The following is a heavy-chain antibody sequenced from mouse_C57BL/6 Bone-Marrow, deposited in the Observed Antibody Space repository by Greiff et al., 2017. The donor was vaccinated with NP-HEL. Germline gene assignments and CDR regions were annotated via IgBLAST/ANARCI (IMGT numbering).Heavy chain of an antibody. CDR2: INPCNGGT. D-gene: IGHD4-1*01. CDR1: GYTFTDYY. CDR3: ARAWDIDY. Sequence: VQLQQSGPVLVKPGASVKMSCKASGYTFTDYYMNWVKQSHGKSLEWIGVINPCNGGTSYNQKFKGKATLTVDKSSSTAYMELNSLTSEDSAVYYCARAWDIDYWGQGTTLTVSS. V-gene: IGHV1-19*01. J-gene: IGHJ2*01.